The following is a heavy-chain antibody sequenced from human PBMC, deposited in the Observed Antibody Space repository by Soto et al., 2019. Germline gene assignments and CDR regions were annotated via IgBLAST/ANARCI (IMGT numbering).Heavy chain of an antibody. D-gene: IGHD5-18*01. Sequence: PGWSLRLSCAASGLTFSNVWMTWVRQAPGKGLEWVGRIKSKSDGETADVAAPVKARFTISRDDSKNTVFLEMNSLKSEDTALYYCDIKAMINRDSSTRFDYWGRGNQVTVSS. CDR3: DIKAMINRDSSTRFDY. J-gene: IGHJ4*02. V-gene: IGHV3-15*01. CDR2: IKSKSDGETA. CDR1: GLTFSNVW.